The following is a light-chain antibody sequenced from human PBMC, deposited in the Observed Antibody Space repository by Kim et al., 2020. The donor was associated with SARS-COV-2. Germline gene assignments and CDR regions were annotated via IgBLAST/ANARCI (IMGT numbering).Light chain of an antibody. J-gene: IGKJ1*01. V-gene: IGKV1-5*03. Sequence: DIQMTQSPSTLSASVGDRVTITCRASQSISSWLAWYQQKPGKAPKLLIYKASSLGSGVPSRFSGSGSGTEFTLTISSLQPDDFATYYCQQYRTFGQGTKVDIK. CDR2: KAS. CDR1: QSISSW. CDR3: QQYRT.